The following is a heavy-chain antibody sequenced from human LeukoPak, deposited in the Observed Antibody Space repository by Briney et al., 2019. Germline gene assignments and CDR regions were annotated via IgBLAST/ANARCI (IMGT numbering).Heavy chain of an antibody. J-gene: IGHJ4*02. V-gene: IGHV4-34*01. CDR2: INHSGST. CDR1: GGSFSGYY. CDR3: ARGSMIVVVTAISLYYFDY. D-gene: IGHD2-21*02. Sequence: KPSETLSLTCAVYGGSFSGYYWSWIRQPPGKGLEWIGEINHSGSTNYNPSLKSRVTISVDTFKNQFSLKLSSVTAADTAVCYCARGSMIVVVTAISLYYFDYWGQGTLVTVSS.